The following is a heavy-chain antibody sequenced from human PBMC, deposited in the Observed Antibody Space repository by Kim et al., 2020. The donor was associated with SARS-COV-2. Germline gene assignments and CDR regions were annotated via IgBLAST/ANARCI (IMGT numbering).Heavy chain of an antibody. CDR2: IYYSGST. J-gene: IGHJ6*02. CDR1: GGSISSSSYY. V-gene: IGHV4-39*01. CDR3: ARLLSSSWAYYYYYGMDV. Sequence: ETLSLTCTVSGGSISSSSYYWGWIRQPPGKGLEWIGSIYYSGSTYYNPSLKSRVTISVDTSKNQFSLKLSSVTAADTAVYYCARLLSSSWAYYYYYGMDVWGQGTTVTVSS. D-gene: IGHD6-13*01.